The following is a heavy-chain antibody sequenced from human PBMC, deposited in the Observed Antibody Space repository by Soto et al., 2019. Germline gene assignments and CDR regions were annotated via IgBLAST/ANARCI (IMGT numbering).Heavy chain of an antibody. CDR1: GGSISSGDYF. D-gene: IGHD3-3*01. V-gene: IGHV4-30-4*01. CDR3: ARDDGYYRLYDY. Sequence: QVRLQESGPGLVKPSQTLSLTCTVSGGSISSGDYFWSWVRQPPGKGLEWIGYIYYTGSTSYNPSLRRRITVSVDTSKNQFSLKVSSVTAADTAVYFCARDDGYYRLYDYWGQGTLVNVSS. CDR2: IYYTGST. J-gene: IGHJ4*02.